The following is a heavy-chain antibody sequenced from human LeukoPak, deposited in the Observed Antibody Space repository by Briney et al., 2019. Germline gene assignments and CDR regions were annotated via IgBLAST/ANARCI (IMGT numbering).Heavy chain of an antibody. V-gene: IGHV1-69*05. CDR1: GGTFSSYA. D-gene: IGHD3-22*01. Sequence: GASVKVSCKASGGTFSSYAISWVRQAPGRGLEWMGGIIPIFGTANYAQKFQGRVTITTDESTITASMERSSLRSEDTAVYYCAGGGGGNYYDSSGYYFDYWGQGTLVTVSS. J-gene: IGHJ4*02. CDR2: IIPIFGTA. CDR3: AGGGGGNYYDSSGYYFDY.